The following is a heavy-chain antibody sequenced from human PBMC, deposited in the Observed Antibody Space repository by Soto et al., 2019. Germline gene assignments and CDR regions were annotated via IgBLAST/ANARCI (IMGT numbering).Heavy chain of an antibody. CDR1: GGTFSSYA. V-gene: IGHV1-69*13. Sequence: SVKVSCKASGGTFSSYAISWVRQAPGQGLEWMGGIIPIFGTANYAQKFQGRVTITADESTSTAYMELSSLRSEDTAVYYCARFPNYYDSSGYPYWGQGTLVTAPQ. CDR3: ARFPNYYDSSGYPY. D-gene: IGHD3-22*01. CDR2: IIPIFGTA. J-gene: IGHJ4*02.